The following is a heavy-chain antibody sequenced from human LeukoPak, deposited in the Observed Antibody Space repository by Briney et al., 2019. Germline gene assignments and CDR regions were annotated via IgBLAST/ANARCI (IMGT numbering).Heavy chain of an antibody. D-gene: IGHD3-10*01. CDR1: GFTVSSNY. J-gene: IGHJ5*02. Sequence: GGSLRLSCAASGFTVSSNYMSWVRQAPGKGLEWVSVIYSGGSTYYADSVKGRFTISRDNSKNTLYLQMNSLRAEDTAVYYCARDRDYYGSGSYAPWFDPWGQGTLVTVSS. CDR2: IYSGGST. CDR3: ARDRDYYGSGSYAPWFDP. V-gene: IGHV3-66*01.